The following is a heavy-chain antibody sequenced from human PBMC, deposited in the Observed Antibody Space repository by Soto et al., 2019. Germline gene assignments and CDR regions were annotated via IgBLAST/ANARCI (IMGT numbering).Heavy chain of an antibody. V-gene: IGHV4-4*02. CDR1: SGSISSSNW. CDR2: IYQSGST. Sequence: QVQLQESGPGLVKPSGTLSLICNVSSGSISSSNWWSWVRQSPGKGLEWIAEIYQSGSTNYNPSLKSRVIISVDKSKNQFSLKLSSATAADTAVYYCAGGITVAGPSRDAFAIGGQGTMVTVSS. J-gene: IGHJ3*02. D-gene: IGHD6-19*01. CDR3: AGGITVAGPSRDAFAI.